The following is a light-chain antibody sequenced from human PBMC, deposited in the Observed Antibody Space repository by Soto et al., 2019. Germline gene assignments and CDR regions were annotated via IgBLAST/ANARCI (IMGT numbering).Light chain of an antibody. CDR2: GAT. CDR1: HTVRDN. CDR3: QQYNNWPLT. Sequence: EVVMTQSPSTLSVSPGERATLSCRASHTVRDNLGWYQQKPGQPPRLLIYGATTRATGIPARFSGSGSGTEFTLTISSLQSEDFAVYYCQQYNNWPLTFGGGTKVEIK. J-gene: IGKJ4*01. V-gene: IGKV3D-15*01.